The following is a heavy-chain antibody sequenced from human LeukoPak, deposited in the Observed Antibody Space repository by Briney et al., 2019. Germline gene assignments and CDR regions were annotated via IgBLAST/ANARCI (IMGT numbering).Heavy chain of an antibody. D-gene: IGHD6-6*01. J-gene: IGHJ4*02. Sequence: GGSLRLSCAASGFTFSSYWMSWVRQAPGKGLEWVANIKQDGSEKYYVDSVKGRFTISRDNAKNSLHLQMNSLRAEDTAVYYCARVTGYSSSPGVDYWGQGTLVTVSS. CDR3: ARVTGYSSSPGVDY. V-gene: IGHV3-7*01. CDR1: GFTFSSYW. CDR2: IKQDGSEK.